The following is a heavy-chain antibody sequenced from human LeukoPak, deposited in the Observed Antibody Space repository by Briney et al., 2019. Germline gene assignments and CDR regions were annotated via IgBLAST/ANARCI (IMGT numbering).Heavy chain of an antibody. V-gene: IGHV3-7*01. D-gene: IGHD6-13*01. Sequence: GGSLRLSCAASGFIFSNYWMSWVRQAPGKGLEWVAIIKQDGSEKYYVDSVKGRFTISRDNAKNSVYLQMNSLRAEDTAVYYCARAAYSSTWYSRYFDLWGRGTLVTVSS. J-gene: IGHJ2*01. CDR3: ARAAYSSTWYSRYFDL. CDR2: IKQDGSEK. CDR1: GFIFSNYW.